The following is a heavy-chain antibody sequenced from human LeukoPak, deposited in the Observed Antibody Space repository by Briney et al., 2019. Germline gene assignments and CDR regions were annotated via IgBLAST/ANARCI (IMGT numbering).Heavy chain of an antibody. D-gene: IGHD6-19*01. Sequence: PGGSLRLSCAASGFTFSSYGMHWVRQAPGKGLEGVAFIWYDGSNKYYAYSVKGRFTISRDNSKNTLCLQMNSLRAEDTAVYYCAREDSSGWRHYFDYWGQGTLVTVSS. CDR3: AREDSSGWRHYFDY. V-gene: IGHV3-33*01. CDR1: GFTFSSYG. CDR2: IWYDGSNK. J-gene: IGHJ4*02.